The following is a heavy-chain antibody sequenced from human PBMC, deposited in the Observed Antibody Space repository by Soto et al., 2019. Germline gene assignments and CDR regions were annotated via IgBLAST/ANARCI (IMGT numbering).Heavy chain of an antibody. D-gene: IGHD1-20*01. CDR2: IYYSGST. V-gene: IGHV4-59*01. CDR3: ARFNPLNWTYYYYYMAV. Sequence: PSETLSLTCTVSGGSISSYYWSWIRQPPGKGLEWIGYIYYSGSTNYNPSLKSRVTISVDTSKNQFSLKLSSVTAADTAVYYCARFNPLNWTYYYYYMAVWGKGTTVTVSS. J-gene: IGHJ6*03. CDR1: GGSISSYY.